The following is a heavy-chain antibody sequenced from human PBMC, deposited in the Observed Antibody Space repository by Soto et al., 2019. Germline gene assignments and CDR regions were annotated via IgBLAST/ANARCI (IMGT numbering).Heavy chain of an antibody. J-gene: IGHJ6*03. CDR3: ESSGAGSSDF. D-gene: IGHD3-10*01. V-gene: IGHV4-59*01. Sequence: TLSPTLTHPGGSMSGYSWSSILLSPGRGLERIGHISNSGTTNYNPSPKSRVTMSVDTSKNQISLKVMSVTAADTAVYYCESSGAGSSDFWGKGILLTIS. CDR2: ISNSGTT. CDR1: GGSMSGYS.